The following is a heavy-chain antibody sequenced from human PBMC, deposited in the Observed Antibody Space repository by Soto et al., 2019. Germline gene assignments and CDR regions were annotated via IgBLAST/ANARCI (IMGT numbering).Heavy chain of an antibody. CDR2: IYYSGST. CDR3: ARMTTVTSSYYYYYMDV. D-gene: IGHD4-17*01. J-gene: IGHJ6*03. V-gene: IGHV4-31*03. CDR1: GGSISSGGYY. Sequence: SETLSLTCTVSGGSISSGGYYWSWIRQHPGKGLEWIGYIYYSGSTYYNPSLKSRVTISVDTSKNQFSLKLSSVTAADTAVYYCARMTTVTSSYYYYYMDVWGKGTTVTVSS.